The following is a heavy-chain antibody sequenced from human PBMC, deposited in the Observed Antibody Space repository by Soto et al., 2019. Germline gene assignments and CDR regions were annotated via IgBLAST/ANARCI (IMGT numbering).Heavy chain of an antibody. Sequence: GGSLRLSCAASGFTFSSYGMHWVRQAPGKGLEWVAVISDDGSNKYYADSVKGRFTISRDKSKNTLYLQMNSLRAEDTAVYYCAKDFRNDVWGSYESPWGQGTLVTVSS. D-gene: IGHD3-16*01. V-gene: IGHV3-30*18. CDR2: ISDDGSNK. CDR3: AKDFRNDVWGSYESP. J-gene: IGHJ5*02. CDR1: GFTFSSYG.